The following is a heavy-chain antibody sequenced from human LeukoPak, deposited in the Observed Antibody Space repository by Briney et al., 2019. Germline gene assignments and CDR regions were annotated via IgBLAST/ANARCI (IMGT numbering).Heavy chain of an antibody. CDR3: ARSFSSFNWFDP. CDR1: GYTFTGYY. CDR2: INPNSGGT. V-gene: IGHV1-2*02. D-gene: IGHD3-3*02. Sequence: ASVKVSCKASGYTFTGYYMHWVRQAPGQGLEWMGWINPNSGGTNYAQKFQGRVTMTRDTSISTAYMELSRLRSDDTAVYYCARSFSSFNWFDPWGQGTLVTVSS. J-gene: IGHJ5*02.